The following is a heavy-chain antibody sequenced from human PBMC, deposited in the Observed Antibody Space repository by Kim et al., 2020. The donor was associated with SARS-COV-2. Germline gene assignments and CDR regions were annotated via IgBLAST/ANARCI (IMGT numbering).Heavy chain of an antibody. Sequence: SVKVSCKASGGTFSSYAISWVRQAPGQGLEWMGGIIPIFGTANYAQKFQGRVTITADESTSTAYMELSSLRSEDTAVYYCAREFKHQRGEYSSSPPNWFDPWGQGTLVTVSS. CDR1: GGTFSSYA. CDR3: AREFKHQRGEYSSSPPNWFDP. J-gene: IGHJ5*02. D-gene: IGHD6-13*01. CDR2: IIPIFGTA. V-gene: IGHV1-69*13.